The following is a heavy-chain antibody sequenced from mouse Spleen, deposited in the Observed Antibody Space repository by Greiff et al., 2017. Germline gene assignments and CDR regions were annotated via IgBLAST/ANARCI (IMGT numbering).Heavy chain of an antibody. CDR1: GFNIKDDY. CDR2: IDPENGDT. J-gene: IGHJ3*01. CDR3: TVITTVVARAY. D-gene: IGHD1-1*01. Sequence: DVKLQESGAELVRPGASVKLSCTASGFNIKDDYMHWVKQRPEQGLEWIGWIDPENGDTEYASKFQGKATITADTSSNTAYLQLSSLTSEDTAVYYCTVITTVVARAYWGQGTLVTVSA. V-gene: IGHV14-4*01.